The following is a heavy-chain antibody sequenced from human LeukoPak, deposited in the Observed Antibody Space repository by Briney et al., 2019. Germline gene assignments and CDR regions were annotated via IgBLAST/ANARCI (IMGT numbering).Heavy chain of an antibody. CDR1: GGSISSGGYS. V-gene: IGHV4-30-2*01. CDR3: TREGGAAGSLGFDY. Sequence: PSETLSLTCAVSGGSISSGGYSWSWIRQPPGKGLEWIGYIYHSGSTYYNPSLKSRVTISVDRSKNQFSLKLSSVTAADTAVYYCTREGGAAGSLGFDYWGQGTLVTVSS. CDR2: IYHSGST. D-gene: IGHD6-13*01. J-gene: IGHJ4*02.